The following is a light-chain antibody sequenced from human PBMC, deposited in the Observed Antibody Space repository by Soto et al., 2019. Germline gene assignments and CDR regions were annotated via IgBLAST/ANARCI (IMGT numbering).Light chain of an antibody. J-gene: IGKJ1*01. CDR3: QESFNTPRT. Sequence: DIQMTQSPSSLSASVGDRVTITCRASQTISTYLNWYQQKPSKAPKLLIYAASSLQSGVPSRFSGSGSGTDFTLTISSLQPEDFGTYYCQESFNTPRTFGQGTKLDI. CDR1: QTISTY. V-gene: IGKV1-39*01. CDR2: AAS.